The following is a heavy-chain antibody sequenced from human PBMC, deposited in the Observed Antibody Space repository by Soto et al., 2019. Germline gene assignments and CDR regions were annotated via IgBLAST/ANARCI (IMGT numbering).Heavy chain of an antibody. CDR3: ARDLGRVGWFDP. V-gene: IGHV4-30-4*01. CDR1: GGSISSGDYS. J-gene: IGHJ5*02. Sequence: SETLSLTCTVSGGSISSGDYSWSWIRQPPGKGLEWIGYIYYSGSTYYNPSLKSRVTISVDTSKNQFSLKLSSVTAADTAVYYCARDLGRVGWFDPWGQGTLVTVS. CDR2: IYYSGST.